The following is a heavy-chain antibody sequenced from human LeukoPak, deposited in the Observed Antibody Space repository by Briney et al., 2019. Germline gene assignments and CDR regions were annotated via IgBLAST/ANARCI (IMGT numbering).Heavy chain of an antibody. CDR3: ARLLRYFDWAYGMDV. V-gene: IGHV1-69*01. J-gene: IGHJ6*04. CDR2: IIPIFGTA. D-gene: IGHD3-9*01. Sequence: SVKVSCKSSGGTFSSYAISWVRQAPGQGLEWMGGIIPIFGTANYAQKFQGRVTITADESTSTDYMELSSLRSEDTAVYYCARLLRYFDWAYGMDVWGKGTTVTVSS. CDR1: GGTFSSYA.